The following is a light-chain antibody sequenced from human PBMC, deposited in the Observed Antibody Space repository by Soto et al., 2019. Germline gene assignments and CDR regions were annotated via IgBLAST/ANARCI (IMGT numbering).Light chain of an antibody. CDR1: SSDVGGYYS. Sequence: QSALTQPPSASGYPGQSVTISCTGTSSDVGGYYSVSWYQQRPGKAPKLMIYEVTKRPSGVPDRFSGSKSGSTASLTVSGLQAEDEADYYCSSYAGINNLAVFGTGTKLTVL. V-gene: IGLV2-8*01. CDR2: EVT. CDR3: SSYAGINNLAV. J-gene: IGLJ1*01.